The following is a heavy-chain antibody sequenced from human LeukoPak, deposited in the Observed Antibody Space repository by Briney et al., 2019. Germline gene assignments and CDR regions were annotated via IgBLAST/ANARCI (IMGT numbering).Heavy chain of an antibody. V-gene: IGHV3-11*05. D-gene: IGHD1-26*01. CDR3: ARVKVGTTNRFDY. CDR2: ISTSSDYT. CDR1: GFTFSDYY. J-gene: IGHJ4*02. Sequence: PGGALRLSCAASGFTFSDYYMTWIRQAPGKGLECVSYISTSSDYTNYPASVKGRFTISRDNAKNSLYLQMNSLRAEDTAVYYCARVKVGTTNRFDYWGQGTLVRVSS.